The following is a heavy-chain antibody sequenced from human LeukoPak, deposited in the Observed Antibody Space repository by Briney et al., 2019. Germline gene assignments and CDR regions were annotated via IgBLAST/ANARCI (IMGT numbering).Heavy chain of an antibody. CDR3: VRGTGYTS. CDR1: GFAVSSIY. D-gene: IGHD5-18*01. CDR2: TYSGGNT. J-gene: IGHJ5*02. V-gene: IGHV3-53*01. Sequence: GGSLRLSCAASGFAVSSIYMSWVRQAPGKGLEWVSVTYSGGNTYYADSVKGRFTSSRDNSKNTLYLRMNSLRPEDTAVCYCVRGTGYTSWGQGTLVIVSS.